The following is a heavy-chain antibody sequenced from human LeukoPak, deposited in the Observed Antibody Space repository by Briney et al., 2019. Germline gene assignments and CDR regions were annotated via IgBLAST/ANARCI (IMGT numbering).Heavy chain of an antibody. V-gene: IGHV1-69*04. CDR1: GGTFSSYA. CDR3: ARDLYYYDSSGRFDY. Sequence: SVKVSCKASGGTFSSYAISWVRQAPGQGLEWMGRIIPILGIANYAQKFQGRVTITADKSTSTGYMELSSLRSEDTAVYYCARDLYYYDSSGRFDYWGQGTLVTVSS. CDR2: IIPILGIA. D-gene: IGHD3-22*01. J-gene: IGHJ4*02.